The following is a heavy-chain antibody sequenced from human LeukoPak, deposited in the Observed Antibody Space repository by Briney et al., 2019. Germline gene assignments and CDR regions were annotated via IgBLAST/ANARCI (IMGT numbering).Heavy chain of an antibody. CDR1: GFTFRSYA. CDR3: AKDFEEGDGYKPANFDY. J-gene: IGHJ4*02. Sequence: PGGSLRLSCAASGFTFRSYAMSGVRQSPGKGREGVSAISGSGVSTYYADSVKGRFTISRDNSKNTLYLQMNSLRAEDTAVYYCAKDFEEGDGYKPANFDYWGQGTLVTVSS. V-gene: IGHV3-23*01. CDR2: ISGSGVST. D-gene: IGHD5-24*01.